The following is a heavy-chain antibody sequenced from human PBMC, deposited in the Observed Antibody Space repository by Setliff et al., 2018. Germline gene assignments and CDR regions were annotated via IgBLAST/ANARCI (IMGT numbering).Heavy chain of an antibody. Sequence: PGESLKLSCKASGYTFTSYWIGWVRQMPGKGLEWMGIIYPADSDAMYSPSFQGKVTISVDKFINTAYLQWSSLKASDTAMYYCARSGNQVGGDYWGQGTLVTVSS. CDR3: ARSGNQVGGDY. CDR2: IYPADSDA. D-gene: IGHD1-26*01. V-gene: IGHV5-51*01. CDR1: GYTFTSYW. J-gene: IGHJ4*02.